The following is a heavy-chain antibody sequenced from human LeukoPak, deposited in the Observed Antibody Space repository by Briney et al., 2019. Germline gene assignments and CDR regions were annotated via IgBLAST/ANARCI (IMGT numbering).Heavy chain of an antibody. J-gene: IGHJ4*02. CDR2: IYYSGST. D-gene: IGHD5-18*01. CDR1: GGSISSGNYY. V-gene: IGHV4-61*01. Sequence: SQTLSLTCTVSGGSISSGNYYWSWIRQPPGKGLEWIGYIYYSGSTNYNPSLKSRVTISVDTSKNQFSLKLSSVTAADTAVYYCARSGYSYTTFDYWGQGTLVTVSS. CDR3: ARSGYSYTTFDY.